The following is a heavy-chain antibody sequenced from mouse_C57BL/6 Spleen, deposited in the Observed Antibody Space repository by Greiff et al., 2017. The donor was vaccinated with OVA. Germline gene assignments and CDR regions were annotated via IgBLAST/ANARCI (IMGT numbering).Heavy chain of an antibody. CDR3: ARALITTVVGGY. CDR2: IYPGSGNT. CDR1: GYSFTSYY. D-gene: IGHD1-1*01. J-gene: IGHJ2*01. Sequence: QVQLKESGPELVKPGASVKISCKASGYSFTSYYIHWVKQRPGQGLEWIGWIYPGSGNTKYNEKFKGKATLTADTSSSTAYMQLSSLTSEDSAVYYCARALITTVVGGYWGQGTTLTVSS. V-gene: IGHV1-66*01.